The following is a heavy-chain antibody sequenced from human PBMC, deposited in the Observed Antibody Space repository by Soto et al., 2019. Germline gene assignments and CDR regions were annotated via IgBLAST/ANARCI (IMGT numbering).Heavy chain of an antibody. J-gene: IGHJ5*02. CDR2: IYYSGST. Sequence: QVQLQESGPGLVKPSETLSLTCTVSGGSISSYYWSWIRQPPGKGLEWIGYIYYSGSTNYTPSLKSRVTRSVDTSKNQFYLKLSYVTAADTAVYYCARDLGGYCSGGSCHNWFDHWGQGTLVTVSS. CDR3: ARDLGGYCSGGSCHNWFDH. V-gene: IGHV4-59*01. CDR1: GGSISSYY. D-gene: IGHD2-15*01.